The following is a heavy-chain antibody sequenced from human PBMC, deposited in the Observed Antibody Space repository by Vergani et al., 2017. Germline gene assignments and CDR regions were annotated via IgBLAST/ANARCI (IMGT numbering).Heavy chain of an antibody. Sequence: QVQLQQWGAGLLKPSETLSLTCAVYGGSFSGYYWSWIRQPPGKGLEWIGEINHSGSTNYNPSLKSRVTISVDTSKNQFSLKLSSVTAADTAVYYCASEGIAVAGTGGMDVWGQGTTVTVSS. J-gene: IGHJ6*02. D-gene: IGHD6-19*01. CDR2: INHSGST. CDR3: ASEGIAVAGTGGMDV. V-gene: IGHV4-34*01. CDR1: GGSFSGYY.